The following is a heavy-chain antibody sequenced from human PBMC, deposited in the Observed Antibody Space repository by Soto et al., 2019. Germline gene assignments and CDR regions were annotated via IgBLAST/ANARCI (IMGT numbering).Heavy chain of an antibody. Sequence: PGGSLRLSCAASGFTFSSYAMHWVRQAPGKGLEWVAVISYDGSNKYYADSVKGRFTISRDNSKNTLYLQMNSLRVEDTAVYYWARDRSPSTAAAGTIDYWGQGTLVTLSS. CDR1: GFTFSSYA. CDR3: ARDRSPSTAAAGTIDY. V-gene: IGHV3-30-3*01. J-gene: IGHJ4*02. CDR2: ISYDGSNK. D-gene: IGHD6-13*01.